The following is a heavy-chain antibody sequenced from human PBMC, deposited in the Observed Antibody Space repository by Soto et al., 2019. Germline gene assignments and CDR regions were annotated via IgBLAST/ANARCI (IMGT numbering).Heavy chain of an antibody. V-gene: IGHV1-69*01. D-gene: IGHD3-10*01. Sequence: QVQLVQSGAEMKKPGSSVKVSCQSSGGTFNTYAMNWVRQAPGQGPEWMGDISPMFGAANYAPKFQGRVTITAEESTGTSYMKLSSLTSEDTAIYFCAREVQVHTPAFVYWGQGTLVTVSS. J-gene: IGHJ4*02. CDR2: ISPMFGAA. CDR3: AREVQVHTPAFVY. CDR1: GGTFNTYA.